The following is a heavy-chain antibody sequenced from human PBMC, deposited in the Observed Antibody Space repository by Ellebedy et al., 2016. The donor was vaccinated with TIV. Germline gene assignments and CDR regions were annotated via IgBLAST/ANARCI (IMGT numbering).Heavy chain of an antibody. J-gene: IGHJ4*02. CDR1: NASISDYY. Sequence: SETLSLXXTVSNASISDYYWSWIRQVPGKGMEWIGYMYYSGTPKYNPSLKSRVTMSADTSKNQFSLNLSSVTATDTAIYYCARRLDYWGQGTLVTVSS. CDR2: MYYSGTP. V-gene: IGHV4-59*08. CDR3: ARRLDY.